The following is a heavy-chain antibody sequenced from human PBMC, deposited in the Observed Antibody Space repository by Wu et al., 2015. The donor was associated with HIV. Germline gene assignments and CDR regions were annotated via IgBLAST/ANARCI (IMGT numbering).Heavy chain of an antibody. CDR2: IIPIFGTA. CDR3: ARDGEAYGAAADNWFDP. V-gene: IGHV1-69*05. Sequence: QVQLVQSGAEVKKPGSSVKVSCKASGGTFSSYAISWVRQAPGQGLEWMGGIIPIFGTANYAQKFQGRVTITTDESTSTAYMELSSLRSEDTAVYYCARDGEAYGAAADNWFDPWGQGTLVHRLL. J-gene: IGHJ5*02. CDR1: GGTFSSYA. D-gene: IGHD6-13*01.